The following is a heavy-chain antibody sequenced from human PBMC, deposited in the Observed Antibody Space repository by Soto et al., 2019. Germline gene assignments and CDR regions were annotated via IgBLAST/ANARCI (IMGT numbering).Heavy chain of an antibody. V-gene: IGHV4-30-4*01. J-gene: IGHJ5*02. Sequence: PSETLSLTCTVSGGSMSSGDYYWSWIRQPPGRGLEWIGYIYYSGSAYYNPSLKSRVTLSVDTSQNQFSLKLNFVTAADTAVYYCARVLYYGSGTSDLWGQGTLVTVS. CDR3: ARVLYYGSGTSDL. D-gene: IGHD3-10*01. CDR1: GGSMSSGDYY. CDR2: IYYSGSA.